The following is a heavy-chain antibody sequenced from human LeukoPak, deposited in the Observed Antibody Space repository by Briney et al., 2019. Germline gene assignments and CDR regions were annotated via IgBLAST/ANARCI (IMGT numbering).Heavy chain of an antibody. V-gene: IGHV3-48*03. CDR1: GFSFSSYE. Sequence: GGSLRLSCAASGFSFSSYEMNWVRQAPGKGLEWVSYISSSGSTIYYADSVKGRFTISRDNAKKSLYLQMNSLRAEDTAVYYCARVFYSGSYGIKDYWGKGTTVTVSS. CDR2: ISSSGSTI. D-gene: IGHD1-26*01. CDR3: ARVFYSGSYGIKDY. J-gene: IGHJ6*04.